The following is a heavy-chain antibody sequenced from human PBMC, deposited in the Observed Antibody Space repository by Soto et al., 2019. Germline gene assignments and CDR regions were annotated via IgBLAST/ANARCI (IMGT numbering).Heavy chain of an antibody. V-gene: IGHV1-18*01. Sequence: QVQLVQSGAEVKKPGASVKVSCKASGYTFTSYGLSWVRQAPGQGLEWMGWISAYNGDTNYAQKFQGRVTVTTDRSTSTAYMELRSLRSADTAGYYCARVGSYFFGFDYWGQGTLVTVSS. CDR1: GYTFTSYG. D-gene: IGHD1-26*01. J-gene: IGHJ4*02. CDR2: ISAYNGDT. CDR3: ARVGSYFFGFDY.